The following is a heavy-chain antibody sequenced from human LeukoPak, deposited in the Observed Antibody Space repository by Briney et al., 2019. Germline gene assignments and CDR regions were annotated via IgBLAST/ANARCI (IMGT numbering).Heavy chain of an antibody. CDR1: GGSISSSSYY. CDR2: IYYSGST. J-gene: IGHJ5*02. D-gene: IGHD3-3*01. CDR3: ARGVGYDFWSGSNWFDP. Sequence: SETLSLTCTVSGGSISSSSYYWGWIRQPPGKGLEWIGSIYYSGSTYYNPSLKSRVTISVDTSKNQFSLKPSSVTAADTAVYYCARGVGYDFWSGSNWFDPWGQGTLVTVSS. V-gene: IGHV4-39*01.